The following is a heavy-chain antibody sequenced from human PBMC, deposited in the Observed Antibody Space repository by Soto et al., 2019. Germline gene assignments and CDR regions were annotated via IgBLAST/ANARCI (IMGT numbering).Heavy chain of an antibody. CDR3: ARSPRDFWSGYYAFDY. CDR1: GGSFSGYY. CDR2: INHSGST. Sequence: PSETLSLTCAVYGGSFSGYYWSWIRQPPGKGLEWIGEINHSGSTNYNPSLKSRVTISVDTSKNQFSLRLSSVTAADTAVYYCARSPRDFWSGYYAFDYWGQGTLVTVSS. J-gene: IGHJ4*02. V-gene: IGHV4-34*01. D-gene: IGHD3-3*01.